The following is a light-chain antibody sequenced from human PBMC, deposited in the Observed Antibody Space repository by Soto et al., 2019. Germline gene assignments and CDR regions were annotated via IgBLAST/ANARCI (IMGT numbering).Light chain of an antibody. CDR3: SSYTGSSTYVV. J-gene: IGLJ2*01. Sequence: QSALTQPASVSGSPGQSITISCTGTSSDVGGYNYVSWYQQHPGKAPKLIIYDVSNRPSGVSNRFSGSKSGNTASLTISGLQAEDEADCYCSSYTGSSTYVVFGGGTKLTVL. CDR1: SSDVGGYNY. CDR2: DVS. V-gene: IGLV2-14*01.